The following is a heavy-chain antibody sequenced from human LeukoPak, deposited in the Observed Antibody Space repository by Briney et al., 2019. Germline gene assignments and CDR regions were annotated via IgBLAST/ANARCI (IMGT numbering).Heavy chain of an antibody. CDR1: GGTFSSYA. Sequence: ASVTVSCKASGGTFSSYAISWVRQAPGQGLEWMGGIIPIFGTANYAQKFQGRVTITADESTSTAYMELSSLRSEDTAVYYCARGRDRDGCTDYWGQGTLVTVSS. CDR2: IIPIFGTA. D-gene: IGHD5-24*01. CDR3: ARGRDRDGCTDY. V-gene: IGHV1-69*13. J-gene: IGHJ4*02.